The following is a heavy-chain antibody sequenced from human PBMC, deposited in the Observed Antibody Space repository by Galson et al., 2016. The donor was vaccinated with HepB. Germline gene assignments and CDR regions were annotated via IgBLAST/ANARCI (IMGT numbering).Heavy chain of an antibody. V-gene: IGHV4-61*01. CDR2: VYYSGST. CDR1: GGSVSSSSYH. Sequence: ETLSLTCTVSGGSVSSSSYHWSWIRQPPGKGLEWIGYVYYSGSTKNNPSLKSRVAISVDTSKNQFSLKLTSVTAADTAVYYCARVIGVAVTGAGYWFDPWGQGTLATVSS. D-gene: IGHD6-19*01. CDR3: ARVIGVAVTGAGYWFDP. J-gene: IGHJ5*02.